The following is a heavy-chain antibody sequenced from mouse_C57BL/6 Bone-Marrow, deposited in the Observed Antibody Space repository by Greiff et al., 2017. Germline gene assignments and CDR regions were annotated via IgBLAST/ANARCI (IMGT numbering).Heavy chain of an antibody. Sequence: VQLQQSGAELVRPGSSVKMSCKTSGYTFTSYGINWVKQRPGQGLEWIGYIYIVNGYTESNEKFKGKATLTSDTSSSTAYMQIISLTYEDSAIYVCARYYGSLYWDFDVWGTGTTVTVAS. D-gene: IGHD1-1*01. CDR3: ARYYGSLYWDFDV. CDR1: GYTFTSYG. CDR2: IYIVNGYT. J-gene: IGHJ1*03. V-gene: IGHV1-58*01.